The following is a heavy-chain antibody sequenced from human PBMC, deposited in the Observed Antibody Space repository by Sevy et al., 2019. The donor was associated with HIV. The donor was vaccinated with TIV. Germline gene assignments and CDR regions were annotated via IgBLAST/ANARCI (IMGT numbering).Heavy chain of an antibody. V-gene: IGHV1-8*02. J-gene: IGHJ6*01. CDR1: GDTFSTYD. Sequence: ASVKVSCKASGDTFSTYDINWVRQAPGQGLEWMGWMSPKRGSTGFAQKFQGRLTMTRDTSINTAYMELSSLSSEDTAVYYCASGGSGDVWNYGYYYYGMDVWGQGTTVTVSS. CDR2: MSPKRGST. CDR3: ASGGSGDVWNYGYYYYGMDV. D-gene: IGHD3-3*01.